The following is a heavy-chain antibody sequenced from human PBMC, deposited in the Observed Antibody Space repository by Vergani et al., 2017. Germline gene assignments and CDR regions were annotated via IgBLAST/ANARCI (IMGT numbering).Heavy chain of an antibody. CDR2: ISYDGSNK. Sequence: QVQLVESGGGVVQPGRSLRLSCAASGFTFSSYGMHWVRQAPGTGLEWVAVISYDGSNKYYADSVKGRFTISRDNSKNTLYLQMNSLRAEDTAVYYCAKDEEGGSSWYYYYYGMDVWGQGP. CDR1: GFTFSSYG. V-gene: IGHV3-30*18. J-gene: IGHJ6*02. CDR3: AKDEEGGSSWYYYYYGMDV. D-gene: IGHD6-13*01.